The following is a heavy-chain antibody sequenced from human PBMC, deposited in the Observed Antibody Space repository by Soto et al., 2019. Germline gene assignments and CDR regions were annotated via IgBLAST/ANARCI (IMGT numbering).Heavy chain of an antibody. D-gene: IGHD6-19*01. J-gene: IGHJ4*02. CDR2: IYYSGST. CDR3: ARGVIAVAGYHFDF. V-gene: IGHV4-31*03. Sequence: QVQLQESGPGLVKPTQTLSLTCTVSGGSISSGGYYWSWIRQHPGRGLEWIGYIYYSGSTYYNPSLMGRVTISVATSKNQFSLKLSSVTAADPAVYYCARGVIAVAGYHFDFWGQGAMVTVSS. CDR1: GGSISSGGYY.